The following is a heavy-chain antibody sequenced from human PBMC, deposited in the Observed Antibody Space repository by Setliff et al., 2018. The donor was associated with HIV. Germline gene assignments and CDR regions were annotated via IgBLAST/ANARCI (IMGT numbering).Heavy chain of an antibody. Sequence: LSLTCTVSSYSISSGYFWGWIRQPPGKGLEWIGTIYHNGNTYYNPSLKSRVTISVDTSKNQFSLKLSSVTAADTAMYYCARVVPVGGNDYWGQGTLVTVSS. CDR1: SYSISSGYF. V-gene: IGHV4-38-2*02. CDR3: ARVVPVGGNDY. D-gene: IGHD6-19*01. J-gene: IGHJ4*02. CDR2: IYHNGNT.